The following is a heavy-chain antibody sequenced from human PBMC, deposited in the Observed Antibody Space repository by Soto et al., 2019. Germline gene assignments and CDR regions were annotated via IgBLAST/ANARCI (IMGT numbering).Heavy chain of an antibody. Sequence: PGGFLRLSCAASGFTFSSYSMNWVRQAPGKGLEWVSYISSSISTIYYADSVKGRFTISRDNAKNSLYLQMNSLRAEDTAVYYCAREGYYLNWFDPWGQGTLVTVSS. D-gene: IGHD3-10*01. CDR2: ISSSISTI. CDR1: GFTFSSYS. J-gene: IGHJ5*02. V-gene: IGHV3-48*01. CDR3: AREGYYLNWFDP.